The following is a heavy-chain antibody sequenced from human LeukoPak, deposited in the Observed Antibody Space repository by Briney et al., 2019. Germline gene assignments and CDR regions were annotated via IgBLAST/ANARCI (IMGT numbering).Heavy chain of an antibody. CDR1: GFTFSSSW. V-gene: IGHV3-7*01. CDR2: IKQDGSEK. CDR3: CTTSYFYGMDV. Sequence: QPGGSLRLSCAASGFTFSSSWMSWVRQAPGKGLEWVVIIKQDGSEKYYVDSVKGRFTISRDNARNSLYLQMNSLRAEDTAVYYCCTTSYFYGMDVWGRGTTVTVSS. D-gene: IGHD2-2*01. J-gene: IGHJ6*02.